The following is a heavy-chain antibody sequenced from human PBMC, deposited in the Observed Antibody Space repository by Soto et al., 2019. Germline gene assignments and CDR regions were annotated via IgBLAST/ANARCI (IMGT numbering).Heavy chain of an antibody. Sequence: PGGSLRLSCVASGFFLRDFGMHCVRQAPGKGLEWVSAIRGRGSSTYYADSVKGRFTISRDNSKNTLYLQMNSLRAEDTAVYYCAKNLGYGVNWYFDLWGRGTLVTVSS. D-gene: IGHD4-17*01. V-gene: IGHV3-23*01. J-gene: IGHJ2*01. CDR2: IRGRGSST. CDR3: AKNLGYGVNWYFDL. CDR1: GFFLRDFG.